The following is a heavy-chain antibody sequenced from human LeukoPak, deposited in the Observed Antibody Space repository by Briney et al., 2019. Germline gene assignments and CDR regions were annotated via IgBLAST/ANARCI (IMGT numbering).Heavy chain of an antibody. Sequence: ASVKVSCKASGYTFTGYYMHWVRQAPGQGLEWMGWINPNSGGTNYAQKFQGRVTMTRDTSISTAYMELSRLGSDDTAVYYCASAVGTYYYGSGSYYSDYWGQGTLVTVSS. V-gene: IGHV1-2*02. CDR3: ASAVGTYYYGSGSYYSDY. J-gene: IGHJ4*02. CDR2: INPNSGGT. D-gene: IGHD3-10*01. CDR1: GYTFTGYY.